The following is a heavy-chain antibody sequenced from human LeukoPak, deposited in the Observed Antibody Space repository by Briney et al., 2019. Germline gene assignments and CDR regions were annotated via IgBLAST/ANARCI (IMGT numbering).Heavy chain of an antibody. J-gene: IGHJ4*02. CDR1: GFTLSSYW. Sequence: PGGSLRVSCAASGFTLSSYWMHWVRQTPGKGLVWVSRINSDGSSTRYADSVKGRFTISRDDAKNTLYLQMNSLRAEDTAVYYCARVTYYYDSSGYYYLDYWGQGTLVTVSS. D-gene: IGHD3-22*01. V-gene: IGHV3-74*01. CDR3: ARVTYYYDSSGYYYLDY. CDR2: INSDGSST.